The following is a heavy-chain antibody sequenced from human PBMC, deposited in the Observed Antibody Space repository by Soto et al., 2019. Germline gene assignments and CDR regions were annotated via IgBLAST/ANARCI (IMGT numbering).Heavy chain of an antibody. Sequence: QVQLVQSGTEVKKPGATVKVSCKASGYTFSSSDINWVPQATGHGHEWMGWMNPSSGNTGSAQKCQGRITMTSDTSISTDYMELSSLRSEDTAVDYCARVYGDPTQWGQGTLVTVTS. CDR1: GYTFSSSD. V-gene: IGHV1-8*01. J-gene: IGHJ4*02. D-gene: IGHD4-17*01. CDR2: MNPSSGNT. CDR3: ARVYGDPTQ.